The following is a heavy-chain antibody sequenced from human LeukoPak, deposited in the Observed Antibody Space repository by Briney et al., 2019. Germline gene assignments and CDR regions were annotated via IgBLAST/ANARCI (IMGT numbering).Heavy chain of an antibody. CDR3: AKDHAFYDSSGYYYY. CDR1: GFTFRSYA. Sequence: PGVSLRLSYAASGFTFRSYAMGWVRQAPGKGLEWVSAISGSGGSTYYADSVKGRFTISRDNSKNTLYLQMNSLRAEDTAVYYCAKDHAFYDSSGYYYYWGQGTLVTVSS. V-gene: IGHV3-23*01. D-gene: IGHD3-22*01. J-gene: IGHJ4*02. CDR2: ISGSGGST.